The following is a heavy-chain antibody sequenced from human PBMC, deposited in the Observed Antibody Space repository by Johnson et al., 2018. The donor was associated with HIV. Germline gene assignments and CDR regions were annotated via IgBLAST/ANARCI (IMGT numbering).Heavy chain of an antibody. V-gene: IGHV3-20*04. CDR3: ARVCSGGWSDAFDI. CDR2: IYWNGGNT. J-gene: IGHJ3*02. D-gene: IGHD2-15*01. CDR1: GFTFGDYG. Sequence: VQLVESGGGVVRPGGSLRLSCAASGFTFGDYGMSWVRQAPGKGLEWVAGIYWNGGNTCYADSVKGRFTISRANAKTTLYLQMNSLRAEDTAFYYCARVCSGGWSDAFDIWGQGTMVTVS.